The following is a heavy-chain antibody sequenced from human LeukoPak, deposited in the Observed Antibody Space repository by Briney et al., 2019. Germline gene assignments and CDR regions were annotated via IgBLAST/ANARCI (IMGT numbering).Heavy chain of an antibody. CDR3: AREENCGGDCNKFDY. CDR2: INPSGGST. V-gene: IGHV1-46*01. CDR1: GYTFTSYY. J-gene: IGHJ4*02. D-gene: IGHD2-21*02. Sequence: ASVKASCKASGYTFTSYYMHWVRQAPGQGLEWMGIINPSGGSTSYAQKFQGRVTMTRDTSTSTVYMELSSLRSEDTAVYYCAREENCGGDCNKFDYWGQGTLATVSS.